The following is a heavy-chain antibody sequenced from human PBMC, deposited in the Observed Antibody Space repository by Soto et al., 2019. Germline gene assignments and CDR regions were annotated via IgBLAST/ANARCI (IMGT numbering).Heavy chain of an antibody. CDR2: ISGNGGST. CDR3: AKDFDRGGWYYLDS. D-gene: IGHD3-9*01. Sequence: EVQLLESGGGLVQPGGSLTLSCAASGLIFSDFAMTWVRQAPGKGLEWVSTISGNGGSTYFAAPIKGRFTISRDNSKNLLYLQMRSLRDEDTATYYCAKDFDRGGWYYLDSWGQGTPVTVSS. J-gene: IGHJ4*02. V-gene: IGHV3-23*01. CDR1: GLIFSDFA.